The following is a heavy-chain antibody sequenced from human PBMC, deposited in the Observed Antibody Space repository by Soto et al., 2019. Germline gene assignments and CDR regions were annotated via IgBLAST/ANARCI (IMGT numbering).Heavy chain of an antibody. D-gene: IGHD6-25*01. CDR3: ERSAAVIVGYAFET. CDR2: VYTNGNT. J-gene: IGHJ3*02. Sequence: EVQVMESGGDLVQPGGSLRLSCEAAGFTVSRNYMSWVRQAPGKGLECVSVVYTNGNTYFDDSVKGRFTVSRDNSRNTLYLQMKSLRVEATAVYLCERSAAVIVGYAFETWGPGTMVTVSS. CDR1: GFTVSRNY. V-gene: IGHV3-66*01.